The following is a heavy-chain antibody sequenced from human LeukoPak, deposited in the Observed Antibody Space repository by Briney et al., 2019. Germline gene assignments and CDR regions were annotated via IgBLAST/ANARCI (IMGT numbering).Heavy chain of an antibody. J-gene: IGHJ4*02. V-gene: IGHV3-30*02. CDR3: ARESNYYGSGNMYDY. CDR1: GFTFSSYG. CDR2: IRYDGSNK. D-gene: IGHD3-10*01. Sequence: GGSLRLSCAASGFTFSSYGMHWVRQAPGKGLEWVAFIRYDGSNKYYADSVKGRFTISRDNSKNTLYLQMNSLRAEDTAVYYCARESNYYGSGNMYDYWGQGTLVTVSS.